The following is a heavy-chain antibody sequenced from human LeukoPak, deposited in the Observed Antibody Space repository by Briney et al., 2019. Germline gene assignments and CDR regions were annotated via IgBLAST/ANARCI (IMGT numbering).Heavy chain of an antibody. D-gene: IGHD3-3*01. CDR3: ARDRYYDFWSGYPGDDYYYMDV. CDR2: IYTSGST. Sequence: SETLSLTCTVSGGSISSYYWSWIRQPAGKGLEWIGRIYTSGSTNYNPSLKSRVTMSVDTSKNQFSLKLSSVTAADTAVYYCARDRYYDFWSGYPGDDYYYMDVWGKGTTVTVSS. V-gene: IGHV4-4*07. CDR1: GGSISSYY. J-gene: IGHJ6*03.